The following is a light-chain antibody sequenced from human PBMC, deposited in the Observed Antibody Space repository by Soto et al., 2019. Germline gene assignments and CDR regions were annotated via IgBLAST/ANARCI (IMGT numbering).Light chain of an antibody. CDR3: QQYSNWPYT. Sequence: ERVMTQAPATLSLSPGERVTLSCRASQSVSSKLAWYQQKPGQAPRLLIYGASIGATDIPARFSGSGSGTEFTLTISRLQSEDFAIFYCQQYSNWPYTFGQGTKVDIK. V-gene: IGKV3-15*01. CDR1: QSVSSK. J-gene: IGKJ2*01. CDR2: GAS.